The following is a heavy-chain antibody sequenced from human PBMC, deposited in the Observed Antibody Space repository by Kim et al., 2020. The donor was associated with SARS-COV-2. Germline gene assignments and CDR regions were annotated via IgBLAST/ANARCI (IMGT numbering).Heavy chain of an antibody. CDR1: GFTFSNYA. D-gene: IGHD3-22*01. CDR2: ISNDGRIK. CDR3: ARGLGGYHDISGGSFDY. Sequence: GGSLRLSCAASGFTFSNYAMHWVRQAPGTGLEWVAVISNDGRIKYYADSVKGRFAISRDNSKNTLYLQMDTLTVEDTALYYCARGLGGYHDISGGSFDYWGQGALVTVSS. J-gene: IGHJ4*02. V-gene: IGHV3-30*09.